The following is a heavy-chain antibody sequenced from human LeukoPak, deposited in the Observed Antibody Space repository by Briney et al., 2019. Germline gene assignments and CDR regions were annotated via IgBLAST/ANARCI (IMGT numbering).Heavy chain of an antibody. Sequence: PSETLSLTCTVSGGSISSYYGSWIRQPAGKGLEWIGRIYSSGSTNYNPSLKSRVTLSVDTSKNQFSLKLSAVTAADTAVYYCARRQGVTTLDYWGQGTLVTVSS. CDR2: IYSSGST. CDR3: ARRQGVTTLDY. V-gene: IGHV4-4*07. D-gene: IGHD4-17*01. CDR1: GGSISSYY. J-gene: IGHJ4*02.